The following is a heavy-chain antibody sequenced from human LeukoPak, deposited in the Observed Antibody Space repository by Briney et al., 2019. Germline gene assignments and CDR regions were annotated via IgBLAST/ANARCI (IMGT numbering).Heavy chain of an antibody. D-gene: IGHD7-27*01. J-gene: IGHJ6*03. CDR3: AKGGPNWANYYYYYMDV. V-gene: IGHV3-43D*03. Sequence: HAGGSLRLSCAASGFTFDDYAMHWVRQAPGKGLEWVSLITWDGDSTYYADSVKGRFTISRDNSKNYLYLQMNSLRAEDTALYYCAKGGPNWANYYYYYMDVWGKGTTVTVSS. CDR2: ITWDGDST. CDR1: GFTFDDYA.